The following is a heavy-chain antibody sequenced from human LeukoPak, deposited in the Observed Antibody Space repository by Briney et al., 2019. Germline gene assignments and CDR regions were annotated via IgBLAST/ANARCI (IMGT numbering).Heavy chain of an antibody. CDR2: IKQGGSEK. Sequence: PGGSLRLSCAASGFTFSSYWVSGLRQAPGKGLEGVANIKQGGSEKYYVDSVKGRFTISRDNAKNSLYLQMNSLRAEDTAVYYCARGPMVRGFKNPLYYGMDVWGQGTTVTVSS. V-gene: IGHV3-7*01. D-gene: IGHD3-10*01. CDR1: GFTFSSYW. CDR3: ARGPMVRGFKNPLYYGMDV. J-gene: IGHJ6*02.